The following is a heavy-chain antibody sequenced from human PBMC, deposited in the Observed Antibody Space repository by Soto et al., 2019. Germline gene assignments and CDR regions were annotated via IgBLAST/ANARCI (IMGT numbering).Heavy chain of an antibody. CDR2: ISGSGGST. V-gene: IGHV3-23*01. J-gene: IGHJ4*02. CDR1: GFTFSTYA. Sequence: GGSLRLSCAASGFTFSTYAMTWVRQAPGKGLEWVSAISGSGGSTYYADSVKGRFTISRDNSKNTLYLQMNSLRAEDTAVYYCAKSPLGRKSIPYYFDYWGQGALVTVSS. D-gene: IGHD2-21*01. CDR3: AKSPLGRKSIPYYFDY.